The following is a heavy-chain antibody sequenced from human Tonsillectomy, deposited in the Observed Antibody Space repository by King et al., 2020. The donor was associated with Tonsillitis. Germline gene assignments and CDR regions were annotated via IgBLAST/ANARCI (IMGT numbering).Heavy chain of an antibody. CDR3: ARNYYYGSGGYYGLSDAFDI. V-gene: IGHV3-74*01. CDR1: GLTFSSYW. Sequence: VQLVESGGGLVQPGGSPRLSCAASGLTFSSYWMHWVRQAPGKGLVWVSRIKRDGSSTSYADSVKGRFTISRDNAKNTLYLQMNSLRVEDTAVYYCARNYYYGSGGYYGLSDAFDIWGQGTMVTVSS. D-gene: IGHD3-10*01. CDR2: IKRDGSST. J-gene: IGHJ3*02.